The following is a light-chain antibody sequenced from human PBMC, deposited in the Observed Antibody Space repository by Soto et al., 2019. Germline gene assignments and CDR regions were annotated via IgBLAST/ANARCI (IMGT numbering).Light chain of an antibody. CDR2: GAS. Sequence: EIVMTQSPATLSVSPGERATLSCRASQSVSSNLAWYQQRPGQAPRLLIYGASTRATGIPARFSGSGSGTEFTLTISSPQSEDFAVYYCQQYNYWPPLYTFGQGAKLEIK. V-gene: IGKV3-15*01. CDR1: QSVSSN. J-gene: IGKJ2*01. CDR3: QQYNYWPPLYT.